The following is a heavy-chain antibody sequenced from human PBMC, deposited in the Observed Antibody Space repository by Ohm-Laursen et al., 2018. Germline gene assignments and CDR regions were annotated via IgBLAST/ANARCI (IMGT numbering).Heavy chain of an antibody. CDR1: GFTFNRHG. Sequence: SLRLSCSASGFTFNRHGMHWVRQAPGKALEWVALISYDGGNKYYADFVRGRFTISRDQSKNTMLLQMSNLSFDDTAIYYCARDDSERLYYNYGLDVWGQGTTVTVSS. V-gene: IGHV3-30*03. CDR3: ARDDSERLYYNYGLDV. CDR2: ISYDGGNK. J-gene: IGHJ6*02. D-gene: IGHD1-1*01.